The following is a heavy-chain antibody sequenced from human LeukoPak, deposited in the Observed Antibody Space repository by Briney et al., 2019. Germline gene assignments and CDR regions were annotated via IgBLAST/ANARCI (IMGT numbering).Heavy chain of an antibody. D-gene: IGHD3-10*01. J-gene: IGHJ6*02. V-gene: IGHV4-61*01. CDR1: GGSISSSIYF. CDR3: ARDSRDYGSGSYWDV. Sequence: SETLSLTCTVSGGSISSSIYFWDWIRQPPGKGLEWIGYITGSIYFSGSTSYDPSLESRVTISVDTSKNQFSLTLSSVTAADTAVYYCARDSRDYGSGSYWDVWGQGTTVTVSS. CDR2: ITGSIYFSGST.